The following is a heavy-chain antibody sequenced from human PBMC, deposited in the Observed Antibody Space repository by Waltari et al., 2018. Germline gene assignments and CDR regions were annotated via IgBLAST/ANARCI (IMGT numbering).Heavy chain of an antibody. CDR3: ARGDDILTGYYNGFDY. D-gene: IGHD3-9*01. Sequence: QVQLVQSGTEVEKPGASVKVSCKASGYTFTSYGISWVRQAPGQGLEWVGWISAYNGDINYAQNFQGRVTMTTDTSTTTAYMELRSLRSDDTAVYYCARGDDILTGYYNGFDYWGQGTLVTVSS. V-gene: IGHV1-18*01. J-gene: IGHJ4*02. CDR2: ISAYNGDI. CDR1: GYTFTSYG.